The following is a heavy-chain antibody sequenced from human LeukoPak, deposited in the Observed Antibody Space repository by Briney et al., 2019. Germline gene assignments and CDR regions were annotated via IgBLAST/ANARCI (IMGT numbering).Heavy chain of an antibody. CDR2: ITSSGGTI. CDR1: GFTFSKYT. D-gene: IGHD3-10*01. CDR3: ARMIGSGYYYFDY. J-gene: IGHJ4*02. V-gene: IGHV3-48*02. Sequence: GGSLRLSCAASGFTFSKYTMNWVRQAPGKELEWVSYITSSGGTISYADSVKGRFTISRDNAKSSLYLQVNSLRDEDTAVYYCARMIGSGYYYFDYWGQGTLVTVSS.